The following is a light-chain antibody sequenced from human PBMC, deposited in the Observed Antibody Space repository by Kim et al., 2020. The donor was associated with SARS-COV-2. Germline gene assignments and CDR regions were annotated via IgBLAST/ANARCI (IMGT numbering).Light chain of an antibody. V-gene: IGKV1-39*01. CDR3: QQSYNTPPT. J-gene: IGKJ1*01. CDR2: GVS. Sequence: ASVGDRVTITCRPSQSIGKFLNWYQQKPGGAPKLLIYGVSSLRSGVPSRFSGSGSATDFSLTISSLQPEDFATYYCQQSYNTPPTFGQGTKVDIK. CDR1: QSIGKF.